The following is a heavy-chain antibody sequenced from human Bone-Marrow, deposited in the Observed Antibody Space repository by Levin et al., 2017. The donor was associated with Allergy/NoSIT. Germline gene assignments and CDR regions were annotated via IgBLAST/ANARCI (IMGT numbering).Heavy chain of an antibody. J-gene: IGHJ4*02. CDR1: GFTFSSYA. CDR3: AKEPASGSCFDY. CDR2: ISGSGGST. V-gene: IGHV3-23*01. Sequence: ETLSLTCAASGFTFSSYAMTWVRQAPGKGLEWVSGISGSGGSTYYADSVKGRFTISRDNSKNTFYLQMYSLTAEDTAVYYCAKEPASGSCFDYWGQGTLVTVSS. D-gene: IGHD1-26*01.